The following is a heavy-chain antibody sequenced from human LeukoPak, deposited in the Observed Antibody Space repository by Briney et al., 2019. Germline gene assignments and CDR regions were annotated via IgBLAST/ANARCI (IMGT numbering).Heavy chain of an antibody. Sequence: GGSLRLSCAASGFTFSSYGMHWVRQAPGKGLEWVAVISYDGSNKYYADSVKGRFTISRDNSKNTLYLQMNSLRAEDTALYYCAKGLSSGWYRDAFDIWGQGTMVTVSS. CDR2: ISYDGSNK. J-gene: IGHJ3*02. D-gene: IGHD6-19*01. CDR3: AKGLSSGWYRDAFDI. CDR1: GFTFSSYG. V-gene: IGHV3-30*18.